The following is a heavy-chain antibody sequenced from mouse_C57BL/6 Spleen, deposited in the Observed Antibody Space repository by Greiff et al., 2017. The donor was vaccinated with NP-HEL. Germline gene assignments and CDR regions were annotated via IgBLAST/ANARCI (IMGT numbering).Heavy chain of an antibody. D-gene: IGHD1-1*01. V-gene: IGHV6-6*01. CDR1: GFTFSDAW. CDR2: IRNKANNLAT. Sequence: EVQGVESGGGLVQPGGSMKLSCAASGFTFSDAWMDWVRQSPEKGLEWVAEIRNKANNLATYYAESVKGRFTISRDDSKSSVYLQMSSLRAEDTGIYYCTRLYGSSWIDYWGQGTTLTVSS. CDR3: TRLYGSSWIDY. J-gene: IGHJ2*01.